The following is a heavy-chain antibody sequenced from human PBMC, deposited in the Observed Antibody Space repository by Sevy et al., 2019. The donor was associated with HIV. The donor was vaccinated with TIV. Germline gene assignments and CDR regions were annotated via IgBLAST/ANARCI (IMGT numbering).Heavy chain of an antibody. CDR3: ARDEGDYGDKSYYYGMDV. D-gene: IGHD4-17*01. J-gene: IGHJ6*02. CDR2: IHYTGST. V-gene: IGHV4-30-4*01. CDR1: GGSIISGDYY. Sequence: SETLSLTCSVSGGSIISGDYYLSWVRQPPGRGLEWIGYIHYTGSTDYNPSLESRVTISVDTSKNQFSLKLTSVTAADTAVYYCARDEGDYGDKSYYYGMDVWGRGTTVIVSS.